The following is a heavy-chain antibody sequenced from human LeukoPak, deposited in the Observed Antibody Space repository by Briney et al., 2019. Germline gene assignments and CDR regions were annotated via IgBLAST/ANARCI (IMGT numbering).Heavy chain of an antibody. Sequence: GGSLRLSCVASGFTFGNYAMGWLRQAPGRRPEWVSSLTDSGGTTYYVDSVKGRSAISRDNSKNTLHLHMNSLRADDTAVYYCAKKRDAFDIWGQGTVVTVSS. D-gene: IGHD5-24*01. CDR2: LTDSGGTT. J-gene: IGHJ3*02. CDR1: GFTFGNYA. V-gene: IGHV3-23*01. CDR3: AKKRDAFDI.